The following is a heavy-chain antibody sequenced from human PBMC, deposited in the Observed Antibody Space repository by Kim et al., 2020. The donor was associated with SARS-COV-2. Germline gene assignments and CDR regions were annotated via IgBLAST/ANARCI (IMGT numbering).Heavy chain of an antibody. CDR1: GFTFSDYY. V-gene: IGHV3-11*01. D-gene: IGHD1-1*01. J-gene: IGHJ6*02. Sequence: GGSLRLSCAASGFTFSDYYMSWIRQAPGKGLEWVSYISSSGSTIYYADSVKGRFTISRDNAKNSLYLQMNSLRAEDTAVYYCARGMQNERVRFFLATYYYYGMDVWGQGTTVTVSS. CDR2: ISSSGSTI. CDR3: ARGMQNERVRFFLATYYYYGMDV.